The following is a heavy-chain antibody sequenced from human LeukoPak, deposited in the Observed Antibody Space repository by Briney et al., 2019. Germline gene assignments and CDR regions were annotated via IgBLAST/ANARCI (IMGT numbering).Heavy chain of an antibody. J-gene: IGHJ4*02. CDR3: AKTYDILTGSGYYFDY. Sequence: GRSLRLSCAASGFTFSSYGMHWVRQAPGKGLEWVAVISYDGSNKYYADSVKGRFTISRDNSKNTLYLQMNSLRAEDTAVYYCAKTYDILTGSGYYFDYWGQGTLVTVSS. V-gene: IGHV3-30*18. D-gene: IGHD3-9*01. CDR1: GFTFSSYG. CDR2: ISYDGSNK.